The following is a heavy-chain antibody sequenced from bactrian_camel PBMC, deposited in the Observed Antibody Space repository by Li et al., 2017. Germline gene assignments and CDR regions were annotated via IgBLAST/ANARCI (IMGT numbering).Heavy chain of an antibody. CDR1: GYGHITKC. CDR3: AEGRGSRGEHCYSLNY. Sequence: VQLVESGGGSVTAGGSLRLSCSPSGYGHITKCMGWFRQAPGKEREGVAAIMILGSTTYYADSAKDRFTISQDNAKNTVYLQMNSLEPEDTAMYYCAEGRGSRGEHCYSLNYWGQGTQVTVS. V-gene: IGHV3S40*01. CDR2: IMILGSTT. J-gene: IGHJ4*01. D-gene: IGHD6*01.